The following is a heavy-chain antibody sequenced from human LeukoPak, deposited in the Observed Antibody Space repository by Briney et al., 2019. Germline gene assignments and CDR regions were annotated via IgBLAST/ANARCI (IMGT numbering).Heavy chain of an antibody. J-gene: IGHJ4*02. D-gene: IGHD2-15*01. V-gene: IGHV3-64*04. CDR2: ISDSGGST. CDR3: ARAIQFGGYFDY. CDR1: GFPFSSYA. Sequence: GGSLRLSRSASGFPFSSYAMHWVRQAPGKGLEYVSAISDSGGSTYYADSVRGRFTISRDTSKNTLYLQMNSLRADDTAVYYCARAIQFGGYFDYWGQGTLVTVSS.